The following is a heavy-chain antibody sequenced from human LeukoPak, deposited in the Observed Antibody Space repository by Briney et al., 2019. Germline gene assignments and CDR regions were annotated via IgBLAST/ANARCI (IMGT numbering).Heavy chain of an antibody. V-gene: IGHV3-7*01. D-gene: IGHD1-26*01. CDR2: IKIDGSEK. Sequence: GGSLRLSCAASGFSFSSYWMSWVRQAPGKGLEWVANIKIDGSEKYYVDSVKGRFTISRDNAKNSLYLQMNSLRAEDSAVYYCAREIPGGAVTLDYWGQGTLVTVSS. J-gene: IGHJ4*02. CDR1: GFSFSSYW. CDR3: AREIPGGAVTLDY.